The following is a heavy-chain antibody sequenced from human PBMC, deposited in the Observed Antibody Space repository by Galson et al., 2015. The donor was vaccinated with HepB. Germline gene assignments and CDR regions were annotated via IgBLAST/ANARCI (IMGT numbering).Heavy chain of an antibody. Sequence: SLRLSCAASGFTFSDYYMSWIRQAPGKGLEWVSYTSSSGSTIYYADSVKGRFTISRDNAKNSLYLQMNSLRAEDTAVYYCAREIHDWLLGHQPSFDYWGQGTLVTVSS. J-gene: IGHJ4*02. CDR1: GFTFSDYY. CDR3: AREIHDWLLGHQPSFDY. V-gene: IGHV3-11*01. CDR2: TSSSGSTI. D-gene: IGHD3-9*01.